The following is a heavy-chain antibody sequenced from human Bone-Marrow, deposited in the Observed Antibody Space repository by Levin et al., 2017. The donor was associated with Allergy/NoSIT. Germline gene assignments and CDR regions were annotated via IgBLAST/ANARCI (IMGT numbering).Heavy chain of an antibody. Sequence: ESGPTLVKPTQTLTLTCTFSGFSLSTSGMRVSWIRQPPGKALEWLARIDWDDDKFYSTSLKTRLTISKDTSKNQVVLTMTNMDPVDTATYYCARIKHGDYYFDYWGQGTLVTVSS. CDR1: GFSLSTSGMR. J-gene: IGHJ4*02. V-gene: IGHV2-70*04. CDR2: IDWDDDK. D-gene: IGHD4-17*01. CDR3: ARIKHGDYYFDY.